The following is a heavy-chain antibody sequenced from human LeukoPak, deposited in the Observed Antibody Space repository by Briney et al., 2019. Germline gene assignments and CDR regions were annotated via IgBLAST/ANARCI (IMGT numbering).Heavy chain of an antibody. D-gene: IGHD3-10*01. Sequence: PGRSLRLSCAASGFTFSSYAMHWVRQAPGKGLEWVAVISYDGGNKYYADSVKGRFTISRDNSKNTLYLQMNSLRAEDTAVYYCARDVALWFGELSYYFDYWGQGTLVTVSS. J-gene: IGHJ4*02. CDR2: ISYDGGNK. V-gene: IGHV3-30*04. CDR3: ARDVALWFGELSYYFDY. CDR1: GFTFSSYA.